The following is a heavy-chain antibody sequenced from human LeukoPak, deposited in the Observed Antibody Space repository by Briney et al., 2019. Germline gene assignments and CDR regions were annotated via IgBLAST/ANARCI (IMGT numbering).Heavy chain of an antibody. CDR2: IIPIFGTA. CDR3: ARDSGSSWYRNGGYYFDY. Sequence: ASVKVSCKASGGTFSSYAISWVRQAPGQGLEWMGRIIPIFGTANYAQKFQGRVTITTDESTSTAYMELSSLRSEDTAVYNCARDSGSSWYRNGGYYFDYWGQGTLVTVSS. V-gene: IGHV1-69*05. CDR1: GGTFSSYA. D-gene: IGHD6-13*01. J-gene: IGHJ4*02.